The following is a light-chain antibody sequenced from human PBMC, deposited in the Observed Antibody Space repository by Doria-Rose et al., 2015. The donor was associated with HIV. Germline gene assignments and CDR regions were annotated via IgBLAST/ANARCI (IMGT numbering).Light chain of an antibody. Sequence: TQSPGTLSLSPGERATLSCRASQRVKSSYLARYQQKPGQAPRLFIYDASTRATGIPDRFSGSGSGTDFTLTISRLEPEDVAVYYCQQYGTSRGTFGQGTRLEIK. J-gene: IGKJ5*01. V-gene: IGKV3-20*01. CDR2: DAS. CDR1: QRVKSSY. CDR3: QQYGTSRGT.